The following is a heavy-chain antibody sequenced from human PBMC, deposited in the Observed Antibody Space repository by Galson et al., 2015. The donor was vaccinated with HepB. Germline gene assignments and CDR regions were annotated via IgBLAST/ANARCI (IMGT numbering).Heavy chain of an antibody. Sequence: QSGAEVKKPGESLKISCKGSGYSFTSYWIGWVRQMPGKGLEWMGIIYPGDSDTRCSPSFQGQVTISADKSISTAYLQWSSLKASDTAMYYCARQGDIVVVPAARATYNWFDPWGQGTLVTVSS. V-gene: IGHV5-51*01. CDR3: ARQGDIVVVPAARATYNWFDP. CDR2: IYPGDSDT. J-gene: IGHJ5*02. CDR1: GYSFTSYW. D-gene: IGHD2-2*01.